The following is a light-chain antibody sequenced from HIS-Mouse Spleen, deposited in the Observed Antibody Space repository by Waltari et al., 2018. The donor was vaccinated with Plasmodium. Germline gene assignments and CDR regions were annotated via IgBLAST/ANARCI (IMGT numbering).Light chain of an antibody. V-gene: IGLV2-8*01. CDR2: GVS. Sequence: QSALTQPPSASGSPGQSVTISCTGTSSDVGGYNYVPWYQQHPGKAPKLLRYGVSKRPSVVPCRFSGSKSGNTASLPVSVLQAEDEADYYCSSYAGSNNWVFGGGTKLTVL. CDR1: SSDVGGYNY. CDR3: SSYAGSNNWV. J-gene: IGLJ3*02.